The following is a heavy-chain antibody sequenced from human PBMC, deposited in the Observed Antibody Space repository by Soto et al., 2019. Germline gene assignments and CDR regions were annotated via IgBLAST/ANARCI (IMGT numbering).Heavy chain of an antibody. CDR2: IYYSGST. CDR1: GDSISSGGYY. Sequence: SETLTLTCTVAGDSISSGGYYWSWIRQHPGKGLEWIGYIYYSGSTYYNPSLKSRVTISVDTSKNQFSLKLSSVTAADTAVYYCAREGGYYYDSSGYYNALDYWGQGTLVTVSS. J-gene: IGHJ4*02. V-gene: IGHV4-31*03. D-gene: IGHD3-22*01. CDR3: AREGGYYYDSSGYYNALDY.